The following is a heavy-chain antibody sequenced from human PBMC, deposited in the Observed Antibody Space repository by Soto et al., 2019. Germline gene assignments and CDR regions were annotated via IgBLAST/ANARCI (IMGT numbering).Heavy chain of an antibody. J-gene: IGHJ4*01. V-gene: IGHV1-18*03. Sequence: QVQLVQSGAEVKKPGASVKVSCKASGYTFASYAISWMRQDPGQGLEWMGWISAYNGNTNYAQKLHGRVTMNTDTTTSEACFELRSMRSDDFGVYYGARGPPPPDYYGHGSLVTDAS. CDR2: ISAYNGNT. CDR1: GYTFASYA. CDR3: ARGPPPPDY.